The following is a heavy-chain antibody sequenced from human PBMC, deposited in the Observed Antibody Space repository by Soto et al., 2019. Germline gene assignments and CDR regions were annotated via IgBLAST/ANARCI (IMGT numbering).Heavy chain of an antibody. D-gene: IGHD3-3*01. V-gene: IGHV3-30*18. CDR1: GFTFSSYG. CDR3: AKDSEVVIITSWFDP. CDR2: ISYDGSNK. J-gene: IGHJ5*02. Sequence: GGSLRLSCAASGFTFSSYGMHWVRQAPGKGLEWVAVISYDGSNKYYADSVKGRFTISRDNSKNTLYLQMNSLGAEDTAVYYCAKDSEVVIITSWFDPWGQGTLVTVSS.